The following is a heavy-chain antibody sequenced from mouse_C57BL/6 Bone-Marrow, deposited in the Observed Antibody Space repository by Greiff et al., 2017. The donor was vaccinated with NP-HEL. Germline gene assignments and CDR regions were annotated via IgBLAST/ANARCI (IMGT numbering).Heavy chain of an antibody. D-gene: IGHD1-1*01. CDR3: ARWGYYGFYYFDY. Sequence: QVQLKQPGAELVKPGASVKLSCKASGYTFTSYWMHWVKQRPGQGLEWIGMIHPNSGSTNYNAKIKSKATLTVDKSSSTAYMQLSSLTSEDSAVYYCARWGYYGFYYFDYWGQGTTLTVSS. CDR2: IHPNSGST. V-gene: IGHV1-64*01. J-gene: IGHJ2*01. CDR1: GYTFTSYW.